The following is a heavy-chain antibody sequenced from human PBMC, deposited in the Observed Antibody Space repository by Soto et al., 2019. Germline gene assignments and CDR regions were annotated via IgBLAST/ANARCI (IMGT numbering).Heavy chain of an antibody. CDR2: ISGYNGNT. Sequence: ASVKVSCKSSDNTFTHYGINWVRQAPGQGLEWMGWISGYNGNTKYAQKFQDRVTMTADTSTRTAFMEVRSLTSDDTXVYFCAATGGNYFGWDVWGQGTTVTVSS. J-gene: IGHJ6*02. V-gene: IGHV1-18*01. CDR1: DNTFTHYG. D-gene: IGHD7-27*01. CDR3: AATGGNYFGWDV.